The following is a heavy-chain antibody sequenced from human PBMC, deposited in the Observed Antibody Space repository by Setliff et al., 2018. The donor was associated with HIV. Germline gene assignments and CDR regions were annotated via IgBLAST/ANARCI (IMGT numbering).Heavy chain of an antibody. CDR3: ARGPKKGVDILPPDS. Sequence: GASVKVSCKASGGSFYTYAFTWVRQAPGQGLEWVGGIVPVFRTVNYAQKLQGRVTITADESTSTSYMELNSPTSDDTAVYYCARGPKKGVDILPPDSWGQGTLVTVSS. J-gene: IGHJ5*02. D-gene: IGHD3-3*01. CDR1: GGSFYTYA. CDR2: IVPVFRTV. V-gene: IGHV1-69*13.